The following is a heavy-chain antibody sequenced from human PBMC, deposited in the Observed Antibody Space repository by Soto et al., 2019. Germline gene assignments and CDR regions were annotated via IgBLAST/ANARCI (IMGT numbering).Heavy chain of an antibody. CDR1: GGSVSDYY. CDR3: ARHGTYSSGWSIAEYFQH. J-gene: IGHJ1*01. CDR2: IYSSGST. Sequence: SVTLPLTCTVSGGSVSDYYWVLLRQPPGKGLEWIGSIYSSGSTYYNPSLKSRVTISVDTSKNQFSLKLSSVTAADTAVYYCARHGTYSSGWSIAEYFQHWGQGTLVTVSS. V-gene: IGHV4-39*01. D-gene: IGHD6-19*01.